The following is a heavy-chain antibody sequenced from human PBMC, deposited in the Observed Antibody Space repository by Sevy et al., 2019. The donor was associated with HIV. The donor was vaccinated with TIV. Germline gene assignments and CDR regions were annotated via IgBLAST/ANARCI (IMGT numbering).Heavy chain of an antibody. CDR3: AVEGCAKPHVY. V-gene: IGHV3-23*01. CDR2: LSFGCGEI. CDR1: GFTFSKYS. Sequence: GGSLRLSCAASGFTFSKYSMSWVRQPPGKGLEWVSTLSFGCGEINFADSVMGRFTISRDNSKSSVYLQMNNLRPEDTAVYYRAVEGCAKPHVYWGQGTLVSVSS. J-gene: IGHJ4*02. D-gene: IGHD2-2*02.